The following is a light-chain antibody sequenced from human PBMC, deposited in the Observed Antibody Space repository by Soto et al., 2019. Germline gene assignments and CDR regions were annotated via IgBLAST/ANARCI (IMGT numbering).Light chain of an antibody. Sequence: QSVLTQPPSVSGAPGQRVTISGSGGSIGAGYDVHWYQQLPGSAPKLLIFSTNNRPSGVSDRFSGSKSGMSPSLAITGLQAEDEADYFCQSYVSGLSGSRIFGGGTKVTVL. J-gene: IGLJ2*01. CDR3: QSYVSGLSGSRI. CDR1: SIGAGYD. V-gene: IGLV1-40*01. CDR2: STN.